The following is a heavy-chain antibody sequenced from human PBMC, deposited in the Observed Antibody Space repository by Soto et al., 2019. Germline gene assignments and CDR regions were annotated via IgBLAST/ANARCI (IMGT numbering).Heavy chain of an antibody. Sequence: EGQLVESGGGLVQPGESLRLSCVASGFTFSSHWMHWVRQAPGTGLVCVSRSYDDWRRTSYADSVKGRLTISRDNAKNTRYVLMNRLRAEDTAVYYWARGLRHDYGVEVWGQGTTVTVSS. J-gene: IGHJ6*02. CDR2: SYDDWRRT. CDR1: GFTFSSHW. V-gene: IGHV3-74*01. CDR3: ARGLRHDYGVEV.